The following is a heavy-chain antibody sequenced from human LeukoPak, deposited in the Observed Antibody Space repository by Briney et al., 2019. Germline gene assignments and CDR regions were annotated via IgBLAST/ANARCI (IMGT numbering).Heavy chain of an antibody. D-gene: IGHD2-2*01. CDR3: ARRSPYQLLFDP. J-gene: IGHJ5*02. CDR2: IHTSGST. Sequence: KSSETLSLTCTVSGGSISSYYWSWIRQPAGKGLEWIGRIHTSGSTDYNPSLESRVTMSVDTSKNQFSLKLSSVTAADTAVYYCARRSPYQLLFDPWGQGTLVTVSS. CDR1: GGSISSYY. V-gene: IGHV4-4*07.